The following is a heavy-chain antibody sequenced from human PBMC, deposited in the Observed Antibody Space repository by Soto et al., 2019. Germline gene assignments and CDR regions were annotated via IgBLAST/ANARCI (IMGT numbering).Heavy chain of an antibody. CDR2: INPNSGGT. V-gene: IGHV1-2*04. D-gene: IGHD6-13*01. J-gene: IGHJ6*02. CDR1: GYTFTGYY. Sequence: GASVKVSCKASGYTFTGYYMHWVRQAPGQGLEWMGWINPNSGGTNYAQKFQGWVTMTRDTSISTAYMELSRLRSDDTAVYYCARDGVAAAGVYYYGMDVWGQGTTVTVSS. CDR3: ARDGVAAAGVYYYGMDV.